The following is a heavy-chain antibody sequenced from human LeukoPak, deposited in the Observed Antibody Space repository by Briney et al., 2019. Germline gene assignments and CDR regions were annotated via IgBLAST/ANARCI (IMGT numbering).Heavy chain of an antibody. D-gene: IGHD4-17*01. CDR2: IYPGGTT. V-gene: IGHV3-53*01. CDR1: GFTVSSKY. J-gene: IGHJ4*02. CDR3: ARADDFGDYDC. Sequence: GGSLRLSCAASGFTVSSKYMSWVRQAPGKGLEWVSIIYPGGTTYYADSVKGRFTISRDSSKNTVYLQMNSLKADDAAVYYCARADDFGDYDCWGQGTLVTVSS.